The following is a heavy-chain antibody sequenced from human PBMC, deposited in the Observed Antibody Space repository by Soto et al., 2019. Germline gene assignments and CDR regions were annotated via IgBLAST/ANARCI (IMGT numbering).Heavy chain of an antibody. CDR3: TRLIITMIVVGNDAFDI. CDR1: GFTFSSYA. CDR2: ISYDGSNK. Sequence: GRSLRLSCAASGFTFSSYAMHWVRQAPGKGLEWVAVISYDGSNKYYADSVKGGFTISRDNSKNTLYLQMNSLRAEDTAVYYCTRLIITMIVVGNDAFDIWGQGTVVTVSS. V-gene: IGHV3-30-3*01. J-gene: IGHJ3*02. D-gene: IGHD3-22*01.